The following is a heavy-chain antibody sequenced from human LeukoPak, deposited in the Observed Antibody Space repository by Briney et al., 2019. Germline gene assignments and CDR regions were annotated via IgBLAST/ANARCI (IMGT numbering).Heavy chain of an antibody. CDR1: GYTFTSYG. Sequence: APVKVSCKASGYTFTSYGISWVRQAPGQGLEWMGWISAYNGNTNYAQKLQGRVTMTTDTSTSTAYMELRSLRSDDTAVYYCARDKRRGLNNWFDPWGQGTLVTVSS. CDR3: ARDKRRGLNNWFDP. V-gene: IGHV1-18*01. D-gene: IGHD3-10*01. CDR2: ISAYNGNT. J-gene: IGHJ5*02.